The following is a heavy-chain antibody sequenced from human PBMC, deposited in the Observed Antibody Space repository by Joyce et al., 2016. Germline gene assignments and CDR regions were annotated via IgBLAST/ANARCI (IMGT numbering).Heavy chain of an antibody. J-gene: IGHJ4*02. CDR3: AGGTAVAGHLDY. V-gene: IGHV1-69*01. CDR2: IIPVIGTA. D-gene: IGHD6-19*01. CDR1: GGTFSSDA. Sequence: QVQLVQSGAAVTKPGSSVKVSCKASGGTFSSDAVSWVRQAPGQGLEWMGGIIPVIGTAIYAQKIQGRLSITADASTSTAYMDLSSLTSEDTAIYYCAGGTAVAGHLDYWGQGTLVTVSS.